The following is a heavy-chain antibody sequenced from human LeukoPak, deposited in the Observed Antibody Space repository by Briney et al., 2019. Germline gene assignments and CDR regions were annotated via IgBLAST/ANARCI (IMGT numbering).Heavy chain of an antibody. J-gene: IGHJ4*02. Sequence: PSETLSLTCTVSGGSISNYYWSWVRQPPGKGLECIGYIYYSGSTNYNPSLKSRVTISLDTSNNQFSLNLSSVTAADTAVYYCASLTTVTQGYFDFWGQGTLVTVSS. CDR1: GGSISNYY. D-gene: IGHD4-17*01. V-gene: IGHV4-59*08. CDR2: IYYSGST. CDR3: ASLTTVTQGYFDF.